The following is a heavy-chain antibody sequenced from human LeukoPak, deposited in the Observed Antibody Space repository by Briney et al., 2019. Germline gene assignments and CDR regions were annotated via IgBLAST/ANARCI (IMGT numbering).Heavy chain of an antibody. CDR2: ISYDGSNK. V-gene: IGHV3-30*04. J-gene: IGHJ3*02. CDR3: ARDTFGVVVLGAFDI. CDR1: GFTFSSYA. Sequence: GGSLRLSCAASGFTFSSYAMHWVRQAPGKGLEWVAVISYDGSNKYYADSVKGRFTISRDNSKNTLYLQMNSLRAEDTVVYYCARDTFGVVVLGAFDIWGQGTMVTVSS. D-gene: IGHD3-3*01.